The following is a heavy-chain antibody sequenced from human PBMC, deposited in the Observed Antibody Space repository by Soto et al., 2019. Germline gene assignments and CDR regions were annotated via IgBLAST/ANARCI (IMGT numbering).Heavy chain of an antibody. D-gene: IGHD2-2*01. CDR3: ARDPGYCSSTSCHSHYYYGMDV. V-gene: IGHV1-18*01. J-gene: IGHJ6*02. Sequence: QVQLVQSGAEVKKPGASVKVSCKASGYTFTSYGISWVRQAPGQGLEWMGRISAYNGNTNYAQKLQGRVTMTTDTSTSTAYMELRSLRSDDTAVYYCARDPGYCSSTSCHSHYYYGMDVWGQGTTVTVSS. CDR1: GYTFTSYG. CDR2: ISAYNGNT.